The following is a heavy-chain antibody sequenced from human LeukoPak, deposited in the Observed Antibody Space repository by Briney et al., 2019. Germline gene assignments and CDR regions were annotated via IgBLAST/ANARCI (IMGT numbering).Heavy chain of an antibody. V-gene: IGHV3-30*03. D-gene: IGHD2-15*01. Sequence: PGGSLRLSCAASGFTFSSYGMHWVRQVPGKGLEWVAVISYDGSNKYYADSVKGRFTISRDNSKNTLYLQMNSLRAEDTAVYYCARAGRGAALGPWFDYWGQGTLVTVSS. CDR2: ISYDGSNK. CDR3: ARAGRGAALGPWFDY. J-gene: IGHJ4*02. CDR1: GFTFSSYG.